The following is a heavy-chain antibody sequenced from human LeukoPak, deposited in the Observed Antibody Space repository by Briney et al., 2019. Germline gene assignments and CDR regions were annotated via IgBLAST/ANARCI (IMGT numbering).Heavy chain of an antibody. CDR1: GGSIFSSNSY. Sequence: SETLSLTCTVSGGSIFSSNSYWGWIRQPPGKRLEWIGSIYYSGNTYYNASLKSRVTISVDTSKNQFSLKLNPVTAADTAVYYCARGPTFIDYWGQGTLVTVSS. J-gene: IGHJ4*02. D-gene: IGHD3-16*01. V-gene: IGHV4-39*07. CDR3: ARGPTFIDY. CDR2: IYYSGNT.